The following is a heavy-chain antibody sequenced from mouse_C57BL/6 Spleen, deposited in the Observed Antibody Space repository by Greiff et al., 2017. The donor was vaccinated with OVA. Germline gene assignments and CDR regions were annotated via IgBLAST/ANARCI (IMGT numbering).Heavy chain of an antibody. CDR1: GYTFTSYD. V-gene: IGHV1-85*01. CDR3: ARTPHYYAMDY. CDR2: IYPRDGST. Sequence: QVQLQQSGPELVKPGASVKLSCKASGYTFTSYDINWVKQRPGQGLGWIGWIYPRDGSTKYNEKFKGKATLTVDTSSSTAYMELHSLTSEDSAVYFCARTPHYYAMDYWGQGTSVTVSS. J-gene: IGHJ4*01.